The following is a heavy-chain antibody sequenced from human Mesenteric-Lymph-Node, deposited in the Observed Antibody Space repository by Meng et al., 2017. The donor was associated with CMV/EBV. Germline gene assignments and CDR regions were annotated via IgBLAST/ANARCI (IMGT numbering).Heavy chain of an antibody. CDR3: ARDVRDSSSWFHGYWLDP. V-gene: IGHV1-18*01. CDR2: ISAYNGNT. J-gene: IGHJ5*02. D-gene: IGHD6-13*01. Sequence: ASVKVSCKASGYTFTSYGISWVRQAPGQGLEWMGWISAYNGNTNYAQKLQGRVTMTTDTSTSTAYMELRSLRSDDTAVYYCARDVRDSSSWFHGYWLDPWGQGTLVTVSS. CDR1: GYTFTSYG.